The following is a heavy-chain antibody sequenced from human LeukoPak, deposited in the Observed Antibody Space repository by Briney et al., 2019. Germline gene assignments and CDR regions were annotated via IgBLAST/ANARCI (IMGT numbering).Heavy chain of an antibody. CDR1: GYSISSGYY. CDR2: IYHSGST. V-gene: IGHV4-38-2*02. CDR3: ARSGSSGKVDY. Sequence: PSETLSLTCTVSGYSISSGYYWGWIRQPPGKGLEWIGTIYHSGSTYYNPSLKSRVTISLDTSKNQFSLKLSSVTAADTAVYYCARSGSSGKVDYWGQGTLVTVSS. D-gene: IGHD3-10*01. J-gene: IGHJ4*02.